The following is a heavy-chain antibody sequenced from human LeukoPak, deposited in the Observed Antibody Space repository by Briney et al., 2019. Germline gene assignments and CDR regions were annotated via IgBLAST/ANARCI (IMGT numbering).Heavy chain of an antibody. Sequence: ASVKVSFKASGYTFTSYYMHWVRQAPGQGREWMGIINPSGGRTSYAQKFQGGVTMTRDTSTSTVYMELSSLRSEDTAVYYCARGPGYCSSTSCYLFDYWGQGTLVTVSS. V-gene: IGHV1-46*01. CDR2: INPSGGRT. J-gene: IGHJ4*02. CDR3: ARGPGYCSSTSCYLFDY. CDR1: GYTFTSYY. D-gene: IGHD2-2*03.